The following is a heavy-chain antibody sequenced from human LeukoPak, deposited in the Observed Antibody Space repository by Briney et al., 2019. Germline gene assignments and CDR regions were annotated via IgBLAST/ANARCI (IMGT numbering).Heavy chain of an antibody. CDR1: GGSFSGYY. D-gene: IGHD3-16*02. CDR2: INHSGST. Sequence: SETLSLTCAVYGGSFSGYYWSWIRQPPGKGLEWIGEINHSGSTNYNPSLKSRVTISVDTSKNQFSLKLSSVTAADTAVYYCARGTDYVWGSYRYYYFDYWGQGTLVTVSS. V-gene: IGHV4-34*01. J-gene: IGHJ4*02. CDR3: ARGTDYVWGSYRYYYFDY.